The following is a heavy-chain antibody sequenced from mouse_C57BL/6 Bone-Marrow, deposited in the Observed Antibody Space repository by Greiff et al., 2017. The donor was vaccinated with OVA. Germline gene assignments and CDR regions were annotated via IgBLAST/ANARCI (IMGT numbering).Heavy chain of an antibody. V-gene: IGHV1-82*01. J-gene: IGHJ2*01. CDR3: ARSYDYRYFDY. Sequence: VKLMESGPELVKPGASVKISCKASGYAFSSSWMNWVKQRPGKGLEWIGRIYPGDGDTNYNGKFKGKATLTADKSSSTAYMQLSSLTSEDSAVYFCARSYDYRYFDYWGQGTTLTVSS. CDR2: IYPGDGDT. D-gene: IGHD2-4*01. CDR1: GYAFSSSW.